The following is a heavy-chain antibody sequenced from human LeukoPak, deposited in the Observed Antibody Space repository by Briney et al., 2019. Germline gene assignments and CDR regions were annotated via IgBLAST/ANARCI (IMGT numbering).Heavy chain of an antibody. CDR2: IIPIFGTA. V-gene: IGHV1-69*05. Sequence: SVTVSCKASGGTFSSYAISWVRQAHGQGREWMGGIIPIFGTANYARKFQGRVTITMDESTSTAYMELSSLRSEDTAVYYCASGGPAVNYYYMDVWGKGTTVTVSS. CDR1: GGTFSSYA. D-gene: IGHD2-2*01. CDR3: ASGGPAVNYYYMDV. J-gene: IGHJ6*03.